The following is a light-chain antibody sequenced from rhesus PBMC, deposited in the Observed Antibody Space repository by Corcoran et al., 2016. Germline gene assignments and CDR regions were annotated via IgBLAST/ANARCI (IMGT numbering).Light chain of an antibody. J-gene: IGKJ2*01. CDR2: AAS. Sequence: DIQMTQSPSSLSASVGDKVTITCRASPGISSWLAWYQQKPGKAPELLIYAASSLQSGVPSRFSGSGAGTDYTLTIRSPQPEDFATYYCQQTYNTPYSFGQGTKVEIK. CDR3: QQTYNTPYS. CDR1: PGISSW. V-gene: IGKV1-18*01.